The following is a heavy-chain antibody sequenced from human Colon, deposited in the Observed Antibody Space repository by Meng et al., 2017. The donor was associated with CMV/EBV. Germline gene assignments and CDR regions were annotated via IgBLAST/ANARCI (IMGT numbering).Heavy chain of an antibody. V-gene: IGHV3-74*01. J-gene: IGHJ4*02. CDR2: IDPDGTDT. Sequence: GESLKISCAAAGFTLSDYWMHWVRQAPGKGLEWVSQIDPDGTDTTYADSVKGRFTVSRDNARKPVFLQMNSLRADDTAVYFCTRGRLGGPGVLQAPEYWGQGTLVTVSS. D-gene: IGHD3-3*01. CDR1: GFTLSDYW. CDR3: TRGRLGGPGVLQAPEY.